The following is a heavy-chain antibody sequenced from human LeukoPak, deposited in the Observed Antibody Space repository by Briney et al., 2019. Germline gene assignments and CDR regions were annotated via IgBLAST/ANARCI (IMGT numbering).Heavy chain of an antibody. CDR3: ARLHCGGDCHFDY. Sequence: SETLSLTCTVSGGSIRSYYWSWIRQPPGKGLEWIAYTFYSGATNYNPSLRSRVTISVDTSKNQFSLKLSSVTAADTAVYYCARLHCGGDCHFDYWGQGTLVTVSS. J-gene: IGHJ4*02. CDR1: GGSIRSYY. V-gene: IGHV4-59*08. CDR2: TFYSGAT. D-gene: IGHD2-21*02.